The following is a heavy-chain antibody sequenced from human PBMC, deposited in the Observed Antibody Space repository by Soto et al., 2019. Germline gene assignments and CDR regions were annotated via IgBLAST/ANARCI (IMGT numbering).Heavy chain of an antibody. Sequence: QVQLQESGPGLVKPSGTLSLTCAVSSGSISSSNWWSWVRQPPGKGLEWIGEIYHSGSTNYNPSLKSRVTISVDKSKHQFPLKLSSVTAADTAVYYCARGSDYGDYHFLFDYWGQGTLVTVSS. CDR2: IYHSGST. D-gene: IGHD4-17*01. CDR3: ARGSDYGDYHFLFDY. V-gene: IGHV4-4*02. J-gene: IGHJ4*02. CDR1: SGSISSSNW.